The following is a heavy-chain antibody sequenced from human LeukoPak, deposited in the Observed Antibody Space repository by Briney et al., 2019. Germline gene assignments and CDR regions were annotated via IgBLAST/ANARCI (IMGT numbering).Heavy chain of an antibody. D-gene: IGHD3-22*01. CDR3: AKPNAADYYDSSGSYFDY. CDR2: ISRSGDRT. V-gene: IGHV3-23*01. Sequence: GGSLRLSCAASGFTFSSSAMNWVRQAPGKGLEWVSTISRSGDRTYYADSVKGRFTISRDNSKNTLFLQMNSLRAEDTAVYYCAKPNAADYYDSSGSYFDYWGQGTLVTVPS. CDR1: GFTFSSSA. J-gene: IGHJ4*02.